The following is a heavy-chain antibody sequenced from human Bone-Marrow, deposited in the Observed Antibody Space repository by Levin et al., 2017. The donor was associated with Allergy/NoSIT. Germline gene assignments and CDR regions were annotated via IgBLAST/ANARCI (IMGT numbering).Heavy chain of an antibody. V-gene: IGHV3-33*01. Sequence: PGGSLRLSCAASGFTFKKYGMHWVRQAPGKGLEWVAVIWYDGTKTYYEDSVKGRFTISRDNFKNTLFLQMKSLRAEDTAVYYCARERFWSGFYYHYGMDVWGQGTTVTVSS. J-gene: IGHJ6*02. CDR1: GFTFKKYG. D-gene: IGHD3-3*01. CDR3: ARERFWSGFYYHYGMDV. CDR2: IWYDGTKT.